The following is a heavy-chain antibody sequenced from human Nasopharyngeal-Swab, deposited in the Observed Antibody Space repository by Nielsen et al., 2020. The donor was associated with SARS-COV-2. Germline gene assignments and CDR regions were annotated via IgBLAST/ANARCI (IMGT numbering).Heavy chain of an antibody. Sequence: SVKVSCKASGGTFSSYAISWVRQAPGQGLEWMGGIIPIFGTANYAQKFQGRVTITADESTSTAYMELSSLRSEDTAVYYYARERIVVVMEDAFDIWGQGTMVTVSS. CDR2: IIPIFGTA. J-gene: IGHJ3*02. CDR3: ARERIVVVMEDAFDI. D-gene: IGHD3-22*01. CDR1: GGTFSSYA. V-gene: IGHV1-69*13.